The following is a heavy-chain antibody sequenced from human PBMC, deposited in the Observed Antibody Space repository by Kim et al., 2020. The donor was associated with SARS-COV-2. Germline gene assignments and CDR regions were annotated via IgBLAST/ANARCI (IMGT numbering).Heavy chain of an antibody. Sequence: SETLSLTCAVYGGSFSGYYWSWIRQPPGKGLEWIGEINHSGSTNYNPSLKSRVTISVDTSKNQFSLKLSSVTAADTAVYYCARGIYGSGSYYKYYFDYWGQGTLVTVSS. D-gene: IGHD3-10*01. CDR2: INHSGST. CDR1: GGSFSGYY. V-gene: IGHV4-34*01. J-gene: IGHJ4*02. CDR3: ARGIYGSGSYYKYYFDY.